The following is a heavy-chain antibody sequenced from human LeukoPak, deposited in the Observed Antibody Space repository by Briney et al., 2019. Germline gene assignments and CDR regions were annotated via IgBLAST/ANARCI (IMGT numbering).Heavy chain of an antibody. V-gene: IGHV4-4*07. CDR2: VYTSGST. CDR1: GGSISSYY. CDR3: ARETANGYDAFDI. Sequence: SETLSLTCTVSGGSISSYYWSWIRQPAGNGLEWIGRVYTSGSTNYNPSLKSRVTMSVDTSKNQFSLKLSSVTAADTAVYYCARETANGYDAFDIWGQGTMVTVSS. D-gene: IGHD6-25*01. J-gene: IGHJ3*02.